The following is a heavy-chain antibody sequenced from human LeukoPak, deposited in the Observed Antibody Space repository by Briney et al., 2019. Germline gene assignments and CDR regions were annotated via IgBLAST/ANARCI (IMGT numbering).Heavy chain of an antibody. J-gene: IGHJ5*02. V-gene: IGHV3-23*01. D-gene: IGHD3-22*01. CDR2: IHGSGETT. CDR3: ARGDSSGYSTNWFDP. Sequence: PGGSLRLSCAASALRFSSFAMTWVRQVPGKGLEWVSGIHGSGETTYYADSVKGRFTISRDNAKNSLYLQMNSLRAEDTAVYYCARGDSSGYSTNWFDPWGQGILVTVSS. CDR1: ALRFSSFA.